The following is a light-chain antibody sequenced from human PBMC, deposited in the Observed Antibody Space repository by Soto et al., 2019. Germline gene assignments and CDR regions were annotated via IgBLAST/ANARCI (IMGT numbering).Light chain of an antibody. CDR1: QSITTN. CDR2: GAS. CDR3: QHYNDWPPKRT. J-gene: IGKJ1*01. Sequence: EVVMTQSPVTLSVSPGERATLSCRASQSITTNLAWYQQKPGQAPRLLIYGASTRATGVPARFSGSGSGTQFTLTISSLQSEDFALYYCQHYNDWPPKRTFGQGTRVDFK. V-gene: IGKV3-15*01.